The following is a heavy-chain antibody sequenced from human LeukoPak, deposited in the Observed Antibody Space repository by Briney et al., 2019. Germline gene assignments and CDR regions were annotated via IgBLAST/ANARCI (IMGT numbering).Heavy chain of an antibody. D-gene: IGHD4-17*01. CDR1: GYSLTALA. CDR2: FDPDDGAR. J-gene: IGHJ5*02. CDR3: ASDRTMTTVTSGQSWDDP. Sequence: ASVKVSCKVSGYSLTALAIHWVRQAPGKGLEWMGRFDPDDGARIYSQRFQDRFLMTEDPSSGTAYMELSGLRSEDTAVYFCASDRTMTTVTSGQSWDDPWGQGTLVTVSS. V-gene: IGHV1-24*01.